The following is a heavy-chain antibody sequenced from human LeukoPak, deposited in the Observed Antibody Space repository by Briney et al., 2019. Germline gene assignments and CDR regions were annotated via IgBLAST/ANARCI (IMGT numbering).Heavy chain of an antibody. J-gene: IGHJ6*03. D-gene: IGHD6-13*01. CDR1: GGSISSSNW. CDR2: IYHSGST. CDR3: ASGNIAAAGYYYYMDV. V-gene: IGHV4-4*02. Sequence: SGTLSLTCAVSGGSISSSNWWSWVRQPPGKGLEWIGEIYHSGSTNYNPSLKSRVTISVDKSKNQFSLKLSSVTAADTAVYYCASGNIAAAGYYYYMDVWGKGTTVTVSS.